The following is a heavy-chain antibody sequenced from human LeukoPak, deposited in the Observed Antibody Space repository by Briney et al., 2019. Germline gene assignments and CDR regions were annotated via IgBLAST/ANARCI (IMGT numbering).Heavy chain of an antibody. D-gene: IGHD6-19*01. CDR3: ARGLTFKGGWLDY. CDR1: GGSISSYY. Sequence: PSETLSLTCTVSGGSISSYYWSWIRQPPGKGLEWIGYIYYSGSTNYNPSLKSRVTISVDTSKNQFSLKLSSVTAADTAVYYCARGLTFKGGWLDYWGQGTLVTVSS. V-gene: IGHV4-59*01. J-gene: IGHJ4*02. CDR2: IYYSGST.